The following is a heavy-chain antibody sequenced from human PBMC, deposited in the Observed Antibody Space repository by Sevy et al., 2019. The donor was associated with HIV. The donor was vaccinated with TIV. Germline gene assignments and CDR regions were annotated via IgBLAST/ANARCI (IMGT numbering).Heavy chain of an antibody. J-gene: IGHJ4*02. CDR1: GGSISSGDYY. Sequence: SETLSLTCTVSGGSISSGDYYWSWIRQPPGKGLEWIGYIYYSGSTYYNPSLKSRVTISVDTSKNQFSLRPSSVTAADTAVYYCARGGKVVTATYFDYWGQGTLVTVSS. D-gene: IGHD2-21*02. CDR2: IYYSGST. CDR3: ARGGKVVTATYFDY. V-gene: IGHV4-30-4*01.